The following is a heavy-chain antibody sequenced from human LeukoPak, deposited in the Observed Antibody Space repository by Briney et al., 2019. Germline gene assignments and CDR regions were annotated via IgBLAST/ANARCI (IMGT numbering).Heavy chain of an antibody. CDR3: ANPVLLRWQGYMDV. Sequence: GGSLRLSCAASGFTFSSYEMNWVRQAPGKGLEWVSYISSSGSTIYYADSVKGRFTISRDNSKNTLYLQMNSLRAEDTAVYYCANPVLLRWQGYMDVWGKGTTVTISS. J-gene: IGHJ6*03. V-gene: IGHV3-48*03. CDR2: ISSSGSTI. D-gene: IGHD4-23*01. CDR1: GFTFSSYE.